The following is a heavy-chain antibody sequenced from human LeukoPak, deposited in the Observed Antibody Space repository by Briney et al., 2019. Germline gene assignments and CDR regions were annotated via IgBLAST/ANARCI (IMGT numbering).Heavy chain of an antibody. CDR2: IKQDGTEK. D-gene: IGHD1-26*01. Sequence: GGSLRLSCAASGFTFSRYLMTWVRQAPGRGLEWVANIKQDGTEKYYVDSVKGRFTISRDNAKNSLYLQMNSLRAEDTAVYYCARDSEWGLLRSDYWGQGTLVTVSS. V-gene: IGHV3-7*05. CDR3: ARDSEWGLLRSDY. CDR1: GFTFSRYL. J-gene: IGHJ4*02.